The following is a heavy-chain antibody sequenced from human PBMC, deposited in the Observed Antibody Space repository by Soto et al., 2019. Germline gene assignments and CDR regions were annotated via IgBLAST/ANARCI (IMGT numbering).Heavy chain of an antibody. J-gene: IGHJ5*02. V-gene: IGHV3-48*03. CDR1: GFTFSSYE. D-gene: IGHD2-15*01. Sequence: ESGGGLVQPGGSLRLSCAASGFTFSSYEMNWVRQAPGKGLEWVSYISSSGSTIYYADSVKGRFTISRDNAKNSLYLQMNSLRAEDTAVYYCARGVQYCSGGSCYSGWFDPWGQGTLVTVSS. CDR3: ARGVQYCSGGSCYSGWFDP. CDR2: ISSSGSTI.